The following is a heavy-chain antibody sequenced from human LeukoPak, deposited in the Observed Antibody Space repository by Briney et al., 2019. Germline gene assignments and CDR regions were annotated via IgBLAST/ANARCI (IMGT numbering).Heavy chain of an antibody. J-gene: IGHJ6*03. CDR3: ARVRYCSSTSCYSSRGRYYYYYMDV. V-gene: IGHV3-20*04. CDR1: GFTFDDYG. D-gene: IGHD2-2*01. Sequence: GGSLRLSCAASGFTFDDYGMSWVRQAPGKGLEWVSGINWNGGSTGYADSVKGRFTISRDNAKNSLYLQVNSLRAEDTALYYCARVRYCSSTSCYSSRGRYYYYYMDVWGKGTTVTVSS. CDR2: INWNGGST.